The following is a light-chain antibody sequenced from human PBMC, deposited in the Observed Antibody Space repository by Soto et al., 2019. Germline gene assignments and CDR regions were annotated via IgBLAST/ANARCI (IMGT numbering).Light chain of an antibody. CDR2: GNN. V-gene: IGLV1-40*01. Sequence: QPVLTQPPSVSGAPGQRVTISCTGSSSNIGAGYDVHWYQQLPGTAPKLLIYGNNNRPSGVPDRFSGSKSGTSASLAITGLXAEXXXXYXXQSYDSSLSGHVVFGGGTKLTVL. CDR1: SSNIGAGYD. J-gene: IGLJ2*01. CDR3: QSYDSSLSGHVV.